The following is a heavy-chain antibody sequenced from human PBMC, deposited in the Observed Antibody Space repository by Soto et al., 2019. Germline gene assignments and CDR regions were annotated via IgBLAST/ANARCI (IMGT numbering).Heavy chain of an antibody. CDR2: MNPNSGNT. CDR1: GYTFTSYD. V-gene: IGHV1-8*01. D-gene: IGHD6-19*01. J-gene: IGHJ6*02. Sequence: AASVKVSCKASGYTFTSYDINWVRQATGQGLEWMGWMNPNSGNTGYAQKFQGRVTMTRNTSISTAYMELSSLRSEDTAVYYCAKEVVAVASTYDYYYGMDVWGQGTTVTVSS. CDR3: AKEVVAVASTYDYYYGMDV.